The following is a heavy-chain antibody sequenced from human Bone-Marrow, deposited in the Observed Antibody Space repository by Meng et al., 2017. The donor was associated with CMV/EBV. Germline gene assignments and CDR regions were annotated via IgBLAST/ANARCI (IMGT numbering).Heavy chain of an antibody. CDR3: AYIPRSEFSEPDAFDI. Sequence: SGPTLVKPTQTLTLTCTFSGFSLSTSGVGVGWIRQPPGKALEWLALIYWNDDKRYSPSLKSRLTFTKDTSKNQVVLTMTNMDPVDTATYYCAYIPRSEFSEPDAFDIWGQGTMVTVSS. V-gene: IGHV2-5*01. CDR1: GFSLSTSGVG. CDR2: IYWNDDK. J-gene: IGHJ3*02. D-gene: IGHD1-14*01.